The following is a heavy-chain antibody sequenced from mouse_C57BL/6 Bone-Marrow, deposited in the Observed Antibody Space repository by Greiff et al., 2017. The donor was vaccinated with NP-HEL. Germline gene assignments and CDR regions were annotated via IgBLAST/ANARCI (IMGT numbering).Heavy chain of an antibody. Sequence: VQVVESGPGLVKPSPSLFLTCSITGFPITSGYYWILIRQPPGKPLEWMGYIPHSGGTFYNPSLQGPISITRETSKNQFFIQLNLVTSEDTAMYYWAGDSSGYGDVGYWGQGPTLPVSS. CDR3: AGDSSGYGDVGY. CDR2: IPHSGGT. V-gene: IGHV12-3*01. D-gene: IGHD3-2*02. J-gene: IGHJ2*01. CDR1: GFPITSGYY.